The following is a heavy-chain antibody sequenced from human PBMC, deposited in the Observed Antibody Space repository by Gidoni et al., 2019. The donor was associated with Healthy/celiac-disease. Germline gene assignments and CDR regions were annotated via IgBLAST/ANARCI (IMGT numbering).Heavy chain of an antibody. V-gene: IGHV4-34*01. CDR3: ARAERWSGYRIDY. J-gene: IGHJ4*02. Sequence: QVQLQQWGAGLLKPSETLSLTCAVYGGSFSGYYWSWIRQPPGKGLEWIGEINHSGSTNYNPSLKSRVTISVDTSKNQFSLKLSSVTAADTAVYYCARAERWSGYRIDYWGQGTLVTVSS. CDR2: INHSGST. D-gene: IGHD3-3*01. CDR1: GGSFSGYY.